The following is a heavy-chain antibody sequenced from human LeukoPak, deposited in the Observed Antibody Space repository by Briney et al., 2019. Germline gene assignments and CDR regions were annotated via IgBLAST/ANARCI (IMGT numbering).Heavy chain of an antibody. CDR2: ISRSSSTI. D-gene: IGHD1-14*01. V-gene: IGHV3-48*01. CDR1: GFTFSTYS. Sequence: SGGSLRLSCAASGFTFSTYSMNWVRQAPEKGLEWLSYISRSSSTIYYADSVKGRFTISRDNSKNNMYLQMNSLRAEDTALYYCAKPAKTDYADYWGQGTLVTVSS. CDR3: AKPAKTDYADY. J-gene: IGHJ4*02.